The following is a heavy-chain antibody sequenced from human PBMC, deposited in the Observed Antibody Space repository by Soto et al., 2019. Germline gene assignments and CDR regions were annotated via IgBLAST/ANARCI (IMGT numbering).Heavy chain of an antibody. CDR2: INVYNGNT. J-gene: IGHJ5*02. CDR3: ARGVGSGSYYNQYNWFDP. Sequence: ASVKVSCKASGYTFTYYGISWVRQAPGQGLEWMGWINVYNGNTKYAQKVQGRVTMTTDTSTSTAYMELRSLRSDDTTVYYCARGVGSGSYYNQYNWFDPWGQGTLVTVSS. CDR1: GYTFTYYG. V-gene: IGHV1-18*01. D-gene: IGHD3-10*01.